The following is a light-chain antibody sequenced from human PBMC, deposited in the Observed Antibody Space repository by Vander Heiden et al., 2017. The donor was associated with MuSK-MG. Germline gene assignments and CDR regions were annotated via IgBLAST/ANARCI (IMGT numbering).Light chain of an antibody. CDR2: AAS. J-gene: IGKJ5*01. V-gene: IGKV1-39*01. Sequence: DIQMTQSPSSLSASVGDRVTITCRASQSISSYLNWYQQKPGKAPKLLIYAASSLQSGVPSRFSGSGSGTDFTRTISSLQTEDFATYYCQQRYRTQPLTLGQGTRLEIK. CDR1: QSISSY. CDR3: QQRYRTQPLT.